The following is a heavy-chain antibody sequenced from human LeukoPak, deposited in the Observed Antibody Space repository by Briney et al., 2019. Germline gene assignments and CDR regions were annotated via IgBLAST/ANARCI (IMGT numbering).Heavy chain of an antibody. CDR2: IYPGDSDT. Sequence: GESLKISCKGSGYSFTSYWIGWVRQIPGKGLEWMGIIYPGDSDTRYSPSFQGQVTISADKSISTAYLQWSSLKASDTAMYYCARRGTTVVTAVDYWGQGTLVTVSS. CDR1: GYSFTSYW. J-gene: IGHJ4*02. D-gene: IGHD4-23*01. CDR3: ARRGTTVVTAVDY. V-gene: IGHV5-51*01.